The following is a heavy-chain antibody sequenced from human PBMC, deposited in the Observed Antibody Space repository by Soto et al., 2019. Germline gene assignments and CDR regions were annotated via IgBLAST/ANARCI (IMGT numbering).Heavy chain of an antibody. CDR1: GGSFSGYY. CDR2: INHSGST. Sequence: QVQLQQWGAGLLKPSETLSLTCAVYGGSFSGYYWSWIRQPPGKGLEWIGEINHSGSTNYNPSLKPQVTISVDTYKNPFSPKLSSVTAADTAVYYCARGVDTAMVTPNHFDSWGQGTLVTVSS. J-gene: IGHJ4*02. D-gene: IGHD5-18*01. V-gene: IGHV4-34*01. CDR3: ARGVDTAMVTPNHFDS.